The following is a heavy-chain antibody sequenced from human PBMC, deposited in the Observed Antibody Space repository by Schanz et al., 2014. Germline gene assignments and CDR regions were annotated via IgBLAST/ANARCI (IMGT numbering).Heavy chain of an antibody. Sequence: QLQLQESGPGLVKPSETLSLTCTVSGDSISSSRYCWGWIRQPPGKGLEWIGSIYYSGSTYYNPPLKSRVTISVDTSKNQFSLKLSSVTAADTAVYYCARPGAYCGGDCYDYWGQGTLVTVSS. J-gene: IGHJ4*02. CDR1: GDSISSSRYC. CDR3: ARPGAYCGGDCYDY. D-gene: IGHD2-21*01. CDR2: IYYSGST. V-gene: IGHV4-39*01.